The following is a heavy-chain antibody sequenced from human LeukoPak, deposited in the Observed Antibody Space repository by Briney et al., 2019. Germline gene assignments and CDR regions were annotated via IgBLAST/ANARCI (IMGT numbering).Heavy chain of an antibody. J-gene: IGHJ5*02. V-gene: IGHV4-39*01. D-gene: IGHD3-10*01. CDR2: IYYSGNT. Sequence: SETLSLTCNVSGGSISSSSYYWGWIRQPPGKALDWIVSIYYSGNTNYTPSLKRRVTISVDTSKNLFSLKLRSVTAADTALYYCARHHIRLFYYGSGSYPDWFDPWGQGTLVTVSS. CDR1: GGSISSSSYY. CDR3: ARHHIRLFYYGSGSYPDWFDP.